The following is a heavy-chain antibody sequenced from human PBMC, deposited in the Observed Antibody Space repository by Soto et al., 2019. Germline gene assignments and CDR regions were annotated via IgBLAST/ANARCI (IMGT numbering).Heavy chain of an antibody. Sequence: QVQLVQSGAEVKKPGASVKVSCKASGYTFTSYAMHWVRQAPGQRLEWMGWINAGNGNTKYSQKFQGRVTITRDTSASTADMELSSLRSEDTAVYYCARGVPYSSSYTDFDYWGQGTLVTVSS. J-gene: IGHJ4*02. D-gene: IGHD6-13*01. V-gene: IGHV1-3*01. CDR3: ARGVPYSSSYTDFDY. CDR1: GYTFTSYA. CDR2: INAGNGNT.